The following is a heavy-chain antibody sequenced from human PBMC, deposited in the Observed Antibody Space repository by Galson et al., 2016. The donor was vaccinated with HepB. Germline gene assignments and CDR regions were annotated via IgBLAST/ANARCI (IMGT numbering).Heavy chain of an antibody. CDR3: AKVRRNTHYLDY. D-gene: IGHD3-16*02. CDR1: GFNFKEYA. Sequence: SLKLSCAVSGFNFKEYAMHWVRQAPGKGLEWVSGISWNTATIAYADSVRGRFTISIDNANTPLYLQMHSLRADDTALYFCAKVRRNTHYLDYWGQGTLVTVAS. CDR2: ISWNTATI. V-gene: IGHV3-9*01. J-gene: IGHJ4*02.